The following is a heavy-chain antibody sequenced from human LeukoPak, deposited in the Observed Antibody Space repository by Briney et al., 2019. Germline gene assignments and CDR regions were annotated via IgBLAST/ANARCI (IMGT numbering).Heavy chain of an antibody. J-gene: IGHJ4*02. V-gene: IGHV1-2*06. D-gene: IGHD3/OR15-3a*01. CDR2: INPNSGGT. CDR3: ARARTRAPFDY. Sequence: VASVKVSCKASGYTFTGYYMHWVRQAPGQGLEWMGRINPNSGGTNYAQKFQGRVTMTRDTSTSTVYMELSSLRSEDTAVYYCARARTRAPFDYWGQGTLVTVSS. CDR1: GYTFTGYY.